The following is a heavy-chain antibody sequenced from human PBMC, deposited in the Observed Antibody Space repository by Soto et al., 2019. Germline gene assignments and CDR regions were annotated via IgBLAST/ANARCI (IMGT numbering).Heavy chain of an antibody. D-gene: IGHD6-6*01. CDR1: GGSISSGDYH. CDR3: AREYSSSSGFFWYYYYGMDV. CDR2: IYYSGST. V-gene: IGHV4-30-4*01. J-gene: IGHJ6*02. Sequence: SETLSLTCTVSGGSISSGDYHWSWIRQPPGKGLEWIGYIYYSGSTYYNPSLKSRVTISVDTSKNQFSLKLSSVTAADTAVYYCAREYSSSSGFFWYYYYGMDVWGQGTTVTVSS.